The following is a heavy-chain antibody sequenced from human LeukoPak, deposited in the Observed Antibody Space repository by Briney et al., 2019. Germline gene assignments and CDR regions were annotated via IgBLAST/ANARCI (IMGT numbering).Heavy chain of an antibody. V-gene: IGHV4-39*01. CDR3: ARHDPIYCYFDV. CDR2: IYYSGST. J-gene: IGHJ2*01. Sequence: PAETLSLTCTVSGVSISSSSYYWGWIRQPPGKGLEWIGSIYYSGSTYYNPSLKSRVTISVDTSKNQFSLKLSSVNAADTAVYYCARHDPIYCYFDVWGRGTLVTVSS. CDR1: GVSISSSSYY.